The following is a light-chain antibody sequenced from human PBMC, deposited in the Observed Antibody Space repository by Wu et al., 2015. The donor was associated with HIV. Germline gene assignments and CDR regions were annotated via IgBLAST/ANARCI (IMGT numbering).Light chain of an antibody. CDR1: QSMSSW. CDR3: QQYDNYWT. Sequence: DIQMTQSPSTLSASVGDRVTITCRASQSMSSWLAWYQQKPGKAPKLLIYKASNLESGVPSRFSGSGSGTEFTLTISSLQPDDFAIYYCQQYDNYWTFGQGTKVEIK. CDR2: KAS. J-gene: IGKJ1*01. V-gene: IGKV1-5*03.